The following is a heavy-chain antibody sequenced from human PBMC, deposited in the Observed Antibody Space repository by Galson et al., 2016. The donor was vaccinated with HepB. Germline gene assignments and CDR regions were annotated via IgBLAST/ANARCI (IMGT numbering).Heavy chain of an antibody. J-gene: IGHJ5*02. V-gene: IGHV4-39*01. CDR3: ASHGPKVRSWLGKWFDP. Sequence: ETLSLTCTVSGGSISSTNYFWGWVRQPPGKGLDWIGSISYSGTTNYNPSFRSRVTISADTFKNQISLSLTSVIATDTAVYYCASHGPKVRSWLGKWFDPWGQGTLVTVSS. D-gene: IGHD6-13*01. CDR1: GGSISSTNYF. CDR2: ISYSGTT.